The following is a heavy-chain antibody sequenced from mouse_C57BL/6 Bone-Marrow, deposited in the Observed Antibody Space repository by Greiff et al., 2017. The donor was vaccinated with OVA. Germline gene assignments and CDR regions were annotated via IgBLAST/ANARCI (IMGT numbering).Heavy chain of an antibody. CDR1: GYTFTSYW. J-gene: IGHJ3*01. CDR2: IHPNSGST. CDR3: ACPSDGFAY. D-gene: IGHD3-1*01. V-gene: IGHV1-64*01. Sequence: QVHVKQPGAELVKPGASVKLSCKASGYTFTSYWMHWVKQRPGQGLEWIGMIHPNSGSTNYNEKFKSKATLTVDKSSSTAYMQLSSLTSEDSAVYYCACPSDGFAYWGQGTLVTVSA.